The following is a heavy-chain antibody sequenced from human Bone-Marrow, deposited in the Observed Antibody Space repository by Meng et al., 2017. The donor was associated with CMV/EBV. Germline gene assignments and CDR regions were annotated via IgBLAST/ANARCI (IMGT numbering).Heavy chain of an antibody. CDR2: IKQDGSEK. J-gene: IGHJ4*02. V-gene: IGHV3-7*01. Sequence: GESLKISCAASGFTFSSYWMSWVRQAPGKGLEWVANIKQDGSEKYYVDSVKGRFTISRDNAKNSLYLQMNSLRAEDTAVYYCASEYCSSTSCYGLDYWGRGTLVTVSS. CDR1: GFTFSSYW. CDR3: ASEYCSSTSCYGLDY. D-gene: IGHD2-2*01.